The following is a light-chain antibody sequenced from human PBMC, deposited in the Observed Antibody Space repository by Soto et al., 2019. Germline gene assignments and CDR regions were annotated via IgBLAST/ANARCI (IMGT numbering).Light chain of an antibody. J-gene: IGKJ1*01. Sequence: DVVMTQSPLSLPVTLGQPASISCRSSQSLEYSDGNTYLNWFQQRPGQSPRRLIYQVSTRASGVPDRFSGSGSGTDFTLKISRVEAEDVGLYYCMQATHWPRTFGQGTKVEIK. CDR3: MQATHWPRT. CDR2: QVS. V-gene: IGKV2-30*01. CDR1: QSLEYSDGNTY.